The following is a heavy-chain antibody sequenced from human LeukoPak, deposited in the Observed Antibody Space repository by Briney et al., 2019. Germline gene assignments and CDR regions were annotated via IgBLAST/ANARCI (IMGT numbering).Heavy chain of an antibody. J-gene: IGHJ4*02. V-gene: IGHV1-18*01. CDR3: ARSITIFGVVGSAGGY. D-gene: IGHD3-3*01. Sequence: ASVKVSCTASGYTFTSYGISWVRQAPGQGLEWVGWISAYNGNTNYAQKLQGRVTMTTDTSTSTAYMELRSLRSDDTAVYYCARSITIFGVVGSAGGYWGQGTLVTVSS. CDR2: ISAYNGNT. CDR1: GYTFTSYG.